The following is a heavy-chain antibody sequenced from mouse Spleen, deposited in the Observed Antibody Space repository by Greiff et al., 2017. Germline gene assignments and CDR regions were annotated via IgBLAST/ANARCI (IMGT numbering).Heavy chain of an antibody. D-gene: IGHD1-1*01. V-gene: IGHV1-52*01. CDR1: GYTFTSYW. CDR2: IDPSDSET. Sequence: QVQLQQPGAELVRPGSSVKLSCKASGYTFTSYWMHWVKQRPIQGLEWIGNIDPSDSETHYNQKFKDKATLTVDKSSSTAYMQLSSLTSEDSAVYYCARGPLTTVFDVWGAGTTVTVSS. J-gene: IGHJ1*01. CDR3: ARGPLTTVFDV.